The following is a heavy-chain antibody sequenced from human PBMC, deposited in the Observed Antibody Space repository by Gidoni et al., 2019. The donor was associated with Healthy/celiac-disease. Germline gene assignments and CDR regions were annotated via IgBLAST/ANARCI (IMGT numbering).Heavy chain of an antibody. CDR1: GFTFSSYA. J-gene: IGHJ4*02. D-gene: IGHD4-17*01. Sequence: QVQLVESGGGVVQPGRSLSLSCAASGFTFSSYAMHWVRQAPGKGLEWVAVISYDGSNKYYADSVKGRFTISRDNSKNTLYLQMNSLRAEDTAVYYCARDFALGDYGDWGQGTLVTVSS. CDR3: ARDFALGDYGD. CDR2: ISYDGSNK. V-gene: IGHV3-30*04.